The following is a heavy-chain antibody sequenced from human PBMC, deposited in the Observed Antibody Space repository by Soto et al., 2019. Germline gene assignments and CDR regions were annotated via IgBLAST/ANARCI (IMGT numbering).Heavy chain of an antibody. CDR3: VHGGTPAAMPRWGFDY. Sequence: EVQLLESGGGLVQPGGSLRLSCAASGFTFSSYAMSWVRQSPGKGLEWVSAINSGGGSIYYADSVRGRFTISRDNSKNTLYVQMNSLRAEDTAVYYCVHGGTPAAMPRWGFDYWGQGTLVTVFS. J-gene: IGHJ4*02. V-gene: IGHV3-23*01. CDR1: GFTFSSYA. D-gene: IGHD2-2*01. CDR2: INSGGGSI.